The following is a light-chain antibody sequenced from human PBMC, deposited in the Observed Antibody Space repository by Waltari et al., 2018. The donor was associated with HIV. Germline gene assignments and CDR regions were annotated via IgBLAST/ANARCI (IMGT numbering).Light chain of an antibody. J-gene: IGLJ3*02. CDR1: NLGSKS. V-gene: IGLV3-21*04. Sequence: SYVLTQPPSVSVAPGKTARITCGGNNLGSKSVHWYQQKPGQAPVLVIYYDSDRPSGIPERFSGSNSGSTATLTISRVEAGDEADYYCQLWDSSSDHPVFGGGTKLTVL. CDR3: QLWDSSSDHPV. CDR2: YDS.